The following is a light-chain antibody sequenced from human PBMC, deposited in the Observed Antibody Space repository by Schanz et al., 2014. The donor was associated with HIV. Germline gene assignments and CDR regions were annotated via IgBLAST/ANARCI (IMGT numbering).Light chain of an antibody. CDR2: ATS. Sequence: EIVLTQSPGSLSLSPGGRATLSCAASQRLSSSYLAWYQQKRDQPPRLVIYATSSRAAGIPDRFSGTGSGTDFTLTISRLEPEDFAVYYCQHYGDSRGTFGGGTEVDIK. V-gene: IGKV3-20*01. CDR3: QHYGDSRGT. J-gene: IGKJ4*01. CDR1: QRLSSSY.